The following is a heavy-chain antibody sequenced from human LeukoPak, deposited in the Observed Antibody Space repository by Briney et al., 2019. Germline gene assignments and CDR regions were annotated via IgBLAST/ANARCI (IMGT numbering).Heavy chain of an antibody. CDR1: GGSINTYY. Sequence: PSETLSLTCTVSGGSINTYYWSWIRQPPGKGLEWIGYIYYSGTTNYNPSLKSRVTISVDTSNNQFSLKLSSVTAADTAVYYCAXPSQDSSGYFDAFDIWGQGTMVTVSS. CDR2: IYYSGTT. D-gene: IGHD3-22*01. J-gene: IGHJ3*02. V-gene: IGHV4-59*08. CDR3: AXPSQDSSGYFDAFDI.